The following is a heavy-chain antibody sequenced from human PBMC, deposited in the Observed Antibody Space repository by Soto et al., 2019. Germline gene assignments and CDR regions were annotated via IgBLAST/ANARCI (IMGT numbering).Heavy chain of an antibody. CDR2: ISGSGGST. CDR3: AKVGGSCYSLCYYYYGMDV. V-gene: IGHV3-23*01. CDR1: GFTFSSYA. Sequence: GGSLRLSCAASGFTFSSYAMSWVRQAPGKGLEWVSAISGSGGSTYYADSVKGRFTISRDNSKNTLYLQMSSLRAEDTAVYYCAKVGGSCYSLCYYYYGMDVWGQGTTVTVSS. J-gene: IGHJ6*02. D-gene: IGHD2-15*01.